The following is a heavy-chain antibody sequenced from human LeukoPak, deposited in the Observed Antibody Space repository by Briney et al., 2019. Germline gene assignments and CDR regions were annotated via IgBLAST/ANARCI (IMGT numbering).Heavy chain of an antibody. D-gene: IGHD3-10*01. CDR1: GFTFSSYW. Sequence: GGSLRLSCAASGFTFSSYWMNWVRQAPGKGLVWVSRIASDGSSTTYADSVKGRFSISRDNAKNTLYLQMNSLRVEDTAVYYCARGSGGYGFDYWGQGTLVTVSS. CDR2: IASDGSST. V-gene: IGHV3-74*01. CDR3: ARGSGGYGFDY. J-gene: IGHJ4*02.